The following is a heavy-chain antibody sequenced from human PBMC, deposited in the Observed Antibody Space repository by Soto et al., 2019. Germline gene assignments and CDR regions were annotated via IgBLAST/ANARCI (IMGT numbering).Heavy chain of an antibody. J-gene: IGHJ6*02. CDR2: ISYDGSNK. Sequence: GGSLRLSCAASGFTFSSYAMHWVRRAPGKGLEWVAVISYDGSNKYYADSVKGRFTISRDNSKNTLYLQMNSLRAEDTAVYYCARDLAGATYYYYYGMDVWGQGTTVTVSS. CDR3: ARDLAGATYYYYYGMDV. CDR1: GFTFSSYA. D-gene: IGHD1-26*01. V-gene: IGHV3-30-3*01.